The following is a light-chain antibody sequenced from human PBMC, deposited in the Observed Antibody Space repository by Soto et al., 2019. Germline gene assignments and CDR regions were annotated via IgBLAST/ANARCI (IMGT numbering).Light chain of an antibody. J-gene: IGKJ1*01. CDR2: LGS. Sequence: DFVMTQSPLSLPVTPGEPASISCRSSQSPLHTDGYNYLDWYLQKPGQSPQLLIYLGSHRASGVSDRFSGSGSGTDFTLKISRVEAEDVGVYYCMQSLLTPRTFGQGTKVEIK. V-gene: IGKV2-28*01. CDR1: QSPLHTDGYNY. CDR3: MQSLLTPRT.